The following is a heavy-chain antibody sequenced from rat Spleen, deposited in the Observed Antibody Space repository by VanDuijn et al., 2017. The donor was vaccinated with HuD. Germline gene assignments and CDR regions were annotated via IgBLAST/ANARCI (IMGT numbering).Heavy chain of an antibody. CDR3: TTLLLAGNWFDY. V-gene: IGHV2S30*01. D-gene: IGHD1-1*01. CDR1: GFSLMDYS. Sequence: QVQLKESGPGLVQPSQTLSLTCTVSGFSLMDYSVHWVRQPPGKGLEWMGRMKYDGDTYYNSVLKSRLSISRDTSKSQVFLKMNSLQTEDTALYYCTTLLLAGNWFDYWGQGVMVTVSS. CDR2: MKYDGDT. J-gene: IGHJ2*01.